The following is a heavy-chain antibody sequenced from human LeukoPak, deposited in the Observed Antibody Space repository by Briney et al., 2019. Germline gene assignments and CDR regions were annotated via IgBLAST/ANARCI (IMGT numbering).Heavy chain of an antibody. CDR1: GYTFTGYY. V-gene: IGHV1-2*02. D-gene: IGHD3-9*01. Sequence: ASVKVSCKASGYTFTGYYMHWVRQAPGQGLEWMGWINPNSGGTNYAQKFQGRVTMTRDTSISTAYMELSRLRSDDTAVYYCARAQTYYDIFTGPPTGYYYYGMDVWGQGTTVTVSS. CDR2: INPNSGGT. J-gene: IGHJ6*02. CDR3: ARAQTYYDIFTGPPTGYYYYGMDV.